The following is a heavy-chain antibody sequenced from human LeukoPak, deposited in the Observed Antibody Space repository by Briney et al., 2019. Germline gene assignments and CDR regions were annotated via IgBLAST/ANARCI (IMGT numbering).Heavy chain of an antibody. CDR2: INHSGST. J-gene: IGHJ4*01. D-gene: IGHD6-19*01. CDR3: ARDLMEIAVTDTGLGY. CDR1: CGSFSDYY. V-gene: IGHV4-34*01. Sequence: TPSETLSLTCAVYCGSFSDYYWSWIRQPPGKGLEWIGEINHSGSTNHNPSLKSRVSMSVDMSKKQFSLKLTSVTAADTAVYYCARDLMEIAVTDTGLGYWGHGTLVTVSS.